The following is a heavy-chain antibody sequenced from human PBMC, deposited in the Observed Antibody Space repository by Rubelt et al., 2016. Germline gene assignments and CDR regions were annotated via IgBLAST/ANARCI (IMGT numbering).Heavy chain of an antibody. J-gene: IGHJ3*02. Sequence: APGQGLEWMGGIIPILGIANYAQKFQGSVTITADNSTSTAYMELSSLRSEDPAVHYCAAAGNGAFDIWGQGTMVTVSS. D-gene: IGHD6-13*01. V-gene: IGHV1-69*10. CDR3: AAAGNGAFDI. CDR2: IIPILGIA.